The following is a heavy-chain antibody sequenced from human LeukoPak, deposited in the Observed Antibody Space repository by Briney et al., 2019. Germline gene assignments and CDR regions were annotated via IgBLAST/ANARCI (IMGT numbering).Heavy chain of an antibody. D-gene: IGHD6-19*01. J-gene: IGHJ4*02. CDR1: GYTFTSYD. V-gene: IGHV1-8*01. CDR2: MNPNSGNT. Sequence: ASVKVSCKASGYTFTSYDINWVRQATGQGLEWMGWMNPNSGNTGYAQKFQGRVTMPRHTSISTAYMELSSLRSEDTAVYYCARGRYHPVAGYYFDYWGQGTLVTVSS. CDR3: ARGRYHPVAGYYFDY.